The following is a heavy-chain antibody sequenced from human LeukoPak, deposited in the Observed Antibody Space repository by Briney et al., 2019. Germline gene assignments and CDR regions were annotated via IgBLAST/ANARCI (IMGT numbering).Heavy chain of an antibody. CDR1: GGSISSSSYY. Sequence: PSETLSLTGTVSGGSISSSSYYWGWIRQPPGKGLEWIGSIYYSGSTYYNPSLKSRVTISVDRSKNQFSLKLSSVTAADTAVYYCARDRYGDHTYFDYWGQGTLVTVSS. CDR3: ARDRYGDHTYFDY. V-gene: IGHV4-39*07. J-gene: IGHJ4*02. CDR2: IYYSGST. D-gene: IGHD4-17*01.